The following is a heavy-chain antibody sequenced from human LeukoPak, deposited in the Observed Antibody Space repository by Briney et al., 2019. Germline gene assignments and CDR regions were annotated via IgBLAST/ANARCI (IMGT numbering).Heavy chain of an antibody. CDR2: ITADGRTT. Sequence: GGSLRLSCAASGFTFNEYAMHWVRQAPGKALEWVSLITADGRTTYYADSVRGRFAISRDNSANFLYLQMSSLRTEDTALYFCARIGQWEFMGYFYHYYYMDVWGKGTTVTVSS. J-gene: IGHJ6*03. CDR1: GFTFNEYA. V-gene: IGHV3-43*02. D-gene: IGHD3-22*01. CDR3: ARIGQWEFMGYFYHYYYMDV.